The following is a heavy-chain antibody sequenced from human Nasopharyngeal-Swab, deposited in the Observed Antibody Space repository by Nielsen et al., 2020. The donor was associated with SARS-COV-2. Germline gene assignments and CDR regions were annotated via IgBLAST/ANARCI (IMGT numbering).Heavy chain of an antibody. CDR3: ARQSGSYYDIADAFDI. J-gene: IGHJ3*02. D-gene: IGHD1-26*01. V-gene: IGHV5-51*01. Sequence: GWCFTCYLNGWQPQPPRKGAEWMGIIYPGDSDTSYSPSFQGQVTISADKSISTAYLQWSSLKASDTAMYYCARQSGSYYDIADAFDIWGQGTMVTVSS. CDR1: GWCFTCYL. CDR2: IYPGDSDT.